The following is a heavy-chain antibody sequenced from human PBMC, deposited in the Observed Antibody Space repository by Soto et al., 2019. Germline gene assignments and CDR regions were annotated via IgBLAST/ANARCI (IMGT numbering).Heavy chain of an antibody. D-gene: IGHD6-13*01. J-gene: IGHJ3*02. V-gene: IGHV1-46*03. CDR3: ARDLYSTSWYVRAFDM. CDR1: ENTFSTYS. CDR2: INPTTTTT. Sequence: ASVKVSCRASENTFSTYSLHWVRQAPGQGLEWMGVINPTTTTTTDAQKFQGRVTMTRDTSTSTVFLELSSLRSGDTAVYYCARDLYSTSWYVRAFDMWG.